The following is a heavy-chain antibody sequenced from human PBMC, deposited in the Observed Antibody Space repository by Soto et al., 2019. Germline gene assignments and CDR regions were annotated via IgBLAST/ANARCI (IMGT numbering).Heavy chain of an antibody. Sequence: PGESLKISCRGSGYRFTSYWIAWVRQMPGKGLEWMGIIYPSDSDTRYSRSFQGQVTLSADKSISTAYLQWSSLKASDTALYYCARLFGSATDPDSWGQGTLVTVSS. J-gene: IGHJ4*02. CDR3: ARLFGSATDPDS. D-gene: IGHD3-10*01. CDR2: IYPSDSDT. CDR1: GYRFTSYW. V-gene: IGHV5-51*01.